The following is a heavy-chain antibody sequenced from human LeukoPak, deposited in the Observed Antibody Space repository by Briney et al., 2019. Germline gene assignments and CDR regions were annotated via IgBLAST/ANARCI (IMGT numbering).Heavy chain of an antibody. Sequence: AGGSLRLSCAASGFTFSSYAMSWVRQAPGKGLEWVSAISGSGGSTYYEDSVKGRFTISRDNAKNSLYLQMNSLRAEDTAVYYCARDSVHGYFDSSGYSALFDYWGQGTLVTVSS. CDR1: GFTFSSYA. V-gene: IGHV3-23*01. J-gene: IGHJ4*02. CDR2: ISGSGGST. CDR3: ARDSVHGYFDSSGYSALFDY. D-gene: IGHD3-22*01.